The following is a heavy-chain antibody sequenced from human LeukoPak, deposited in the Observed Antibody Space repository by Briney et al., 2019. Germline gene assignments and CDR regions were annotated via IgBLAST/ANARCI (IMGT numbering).Heavy chain of an antibody. V-gene: IGHV6-1*01. Sequence: SQTLSLTCAISGDSVSSSSAAWTWIRQSPSRGLEWLGRTYYRSKWYNDYALSVKSRITINPDTSKNQFSLQLNSVTPEDTAVYYCTRQRGTQLPWGSTYYYYMDVWGKGTTVTVSS. J-gene: IGHJ6*03. CDR3: TRQRGTQLPWGSTYYYYMDV. CDR1: GDSVSSSSAA. D-gene: IGHD7-27*01. CDR2: TYYRSKWYN.